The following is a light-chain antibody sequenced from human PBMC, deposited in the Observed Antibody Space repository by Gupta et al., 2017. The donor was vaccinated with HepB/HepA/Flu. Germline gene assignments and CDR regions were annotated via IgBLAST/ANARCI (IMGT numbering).Light chain of an antibody. V-gene: IGLV1-40*01. CDR1: SSNIGAGYD. CDR3: QSYDSSLTVV. Sequence: QSVLTQPPSVSGAPGQRVTISCTGSSSNIGAGYDVHWYQQHPGTAPKRPIYGNSNRPSGVPDRFSGSKSGTSASLAITGLQAEDEADYYCQSYDSSLTVVFGGGTKLTVL. J-gene: IGLJ2*01. CDR2: GNS.